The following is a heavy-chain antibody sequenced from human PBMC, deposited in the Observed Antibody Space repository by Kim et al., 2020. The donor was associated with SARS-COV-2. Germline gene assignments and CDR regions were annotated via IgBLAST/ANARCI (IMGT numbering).Heavy chain of an antibody. V-gene: IGHV4-34*01. D-gene: IGHD2-8*01. CDR3: ARGLGYRCMLLPNWFDP. CDR1: GGSFSGYY. J-gene: IGHJ5*02. Sequence: SETLSLTCAVYGGSFSGYYWSWIRQPPGKGLEWIGEINHSGSTNYNPSLKSRVTISVDTSKNQFSLKLSSVTAADTAVYYCARGLGYRCMLLPNWFDPWGQGTLVTVSS. CDR2: INHSGST.